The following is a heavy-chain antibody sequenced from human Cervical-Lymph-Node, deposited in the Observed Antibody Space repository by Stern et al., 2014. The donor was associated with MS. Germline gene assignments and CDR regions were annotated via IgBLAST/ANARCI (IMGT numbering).Heavy chain of an antibody. J-gene: IGHJ4*02. CDR3: VRDYYDSTGYYHFDC. Sequence: VQLVESGGGVVQPGGPLRLSCAASGFTFSSYGIHWVRQAPGKGLEWVAGISKDGKDEYYADSVKGRFTISRDNSKNTLFLQMNSLRVEDTAVFFCVRDYYDSTGYYHFDCWGQGTLVTVSS. V-gene: IGHV3-30*03. CDR2: ISKDGKDE. CDR1: GFTFSSYG. D-gene: IGHD3-22*01.